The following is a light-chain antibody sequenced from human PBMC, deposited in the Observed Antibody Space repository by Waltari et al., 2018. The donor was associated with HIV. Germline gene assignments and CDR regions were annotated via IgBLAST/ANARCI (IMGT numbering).Light chain of an antibody. CDR3: SSYTSSTTYV. CDR2: EVS. V-gene: IGLV2-14*01. CDR1: SSDVGGYNY. Sequence: QSALTQPASVSGSPGQSITISCTGTSSDVGGYNYVSWYQQHPGKAPKLIIYEVSNRPSVVCNRFSGSKSGNTASLTISGLQADDEAHYYCSSYTSSTTYVFGTGTKVTVL. J-gene: IGLJ1*01.